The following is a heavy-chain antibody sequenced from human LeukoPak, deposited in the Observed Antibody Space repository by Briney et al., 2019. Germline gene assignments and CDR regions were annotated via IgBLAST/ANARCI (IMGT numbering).Heavy chain of an antibody. V-gene: IGHV3-30*04. D-gene: IGHD5-18*01. Sequence: GGSLRLSCAASGFTFSSYAMHWVRQAPGKGLEWVAVISYDGSNKYYADSVKGRFTISRDNSKNTLYLQMNSLRAEDTAVYYCARGDTAMVGYWGQGTLVTVSS. CDR3: ARGDTAMVGY. CDR1: GFTFSSYA. J-gene: IGHJ4*02. CDR2: ISYDGSNK.